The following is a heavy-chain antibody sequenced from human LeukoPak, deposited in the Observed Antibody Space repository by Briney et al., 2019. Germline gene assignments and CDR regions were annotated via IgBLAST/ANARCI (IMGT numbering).Heavy chain of an antibody. Sequence: PGGSLRLSCVASGFIFTYSNLNWVRQAPGKGLEWVSSISRSGGSTYYADSVKGRFTISRDNAKNSLYLQMNSLRAEDTAVYYCAKEIYGDATGGRFQHWGQGTLVTVSS. D-gene: IGHD4/OR15-4a*01. J-gene: IGHJ1*01. CDR1: GFIFTYSN. V-gene: IGHV3-21*04. CDR2: ISRSGGST. CDR3: AKEIYGDATGGRFQH.